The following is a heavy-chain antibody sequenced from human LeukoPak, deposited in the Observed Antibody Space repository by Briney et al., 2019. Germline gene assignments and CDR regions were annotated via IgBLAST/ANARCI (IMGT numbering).Heavy chain of an antibody. Sequence: PSETLSLTCTVSGGSISSYYWSWIRQPPGKGLEWIGYIYCSGSTDYSPSLKSRVTISVDTSKNQFSLKLSSVTAADTAVYYCARSEYSYGADAFDIWGQGTMVTVSS. CDR2: IYCSGST. V-gene: IGHV4-59*01. CDR3: ARSEYSYGADAFDI. D-gene: IGHD5-18*01. J-gene: IGHJ3*02. CDR1: GGSISSYY.